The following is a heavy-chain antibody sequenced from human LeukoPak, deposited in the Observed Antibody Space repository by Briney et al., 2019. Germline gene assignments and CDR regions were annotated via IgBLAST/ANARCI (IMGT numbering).Heavy chain of an antibody. CDR1: GFTFSSYG. CDR2: IYYSGST. CDR3: ARSSYGDYFDY. V-gene: IGHV4-38-2*01. D-gene: IGHD4-17*01. J-gene: IGHJ4*02. Sequence: GSLRLSCAASGFTFSSYGMSWIRQPPGKGLEWIGSIYYSGSTYYNPSLKSRVTISVDTSKNQFSLKLSSVTAADTAVYYCARSSYGDYFDYWGQGTLVTVSS.